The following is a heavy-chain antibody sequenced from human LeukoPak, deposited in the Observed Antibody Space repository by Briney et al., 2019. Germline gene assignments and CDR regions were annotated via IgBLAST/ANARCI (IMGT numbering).Heavy chain of an antibody. CDR3: ARGDGYNDAEYLQH. J-gene: IGHJ1*01. CDR2: IWYDGSNK. V-gene: IGHV3-33*01. CDR1: GFTFSSYG. Sequence: GRSLRLSCAASGFTFSSYGMHRVRQAPGKGLEWVAVIWYDGSNKYYGDSVKGRFTISRDNSKKTLYLQMNSLRVEDTAVYYCARGDGYNDAEYLQHWGQGTLVTVS. D-gene: IGHD5-24*01.